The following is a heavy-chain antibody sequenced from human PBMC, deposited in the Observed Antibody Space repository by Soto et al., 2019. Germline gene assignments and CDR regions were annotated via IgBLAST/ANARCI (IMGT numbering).Heavy chain of an antibody. J-gene: IGHJ4*02. Sequence: PGGSLRLSCAASGFTFTRYSMNWVRQAPGKGLEWVSSISSTTNYIYYGDSMKGRFTISRDNAKNSLYLEMNSLRAEDMAVYYCARESEDLTSNFDYWGQGTRVTVSS. CDR2: ISSTTNYI. CDR3: ARESEDLTSNFDY. CDR1: GFTFTRYS. V-gene: IGHV3-21*06.